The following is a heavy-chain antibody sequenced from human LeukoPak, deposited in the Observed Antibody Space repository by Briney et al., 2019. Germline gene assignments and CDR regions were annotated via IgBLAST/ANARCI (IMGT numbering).Heavy chain of an antibody. Sequence: PSETLSLTCTVSGYSISSGYYWGWIRQPPGKGLEWIGSIYHSGSTYYNPSLKSRVTISVDTSKNQFSLKLSSVTAADTAVYYCASLSSSWDTDYWGQGTPVTVSS. CDR3: ASLSSSWDTDY. D-gene: IGHD6-13*01. CDR2: IYHSGST. J-gene: IGHJ4*02. V-gene: IGHV4-38-2*02. CDR1: GYSISSGYY.